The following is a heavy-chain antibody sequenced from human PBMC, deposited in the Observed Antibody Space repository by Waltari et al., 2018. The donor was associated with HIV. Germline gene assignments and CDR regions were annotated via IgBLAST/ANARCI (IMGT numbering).Heavy chain of an antibody. D-gene: IGHD3-22*01. Sequence: QVQLVQSGAEVKKPGASVKVSCKASGYTFTAYYMHWVRQAPGQGLEWMGRINRNSGDTNYGQKFQGRVTMTRDTSISTAYMELSRLRSDDTAVYYCARDSYYYDSSVFFPDFWGQGTLVTVSS. CDR3: ARDSYYYDSSVFFPDF. J-gene: IGHJ4*02. V-gene: IGHV1-2*06. CDR2: INRNSGDT. CDR1: GYTFTAYY.